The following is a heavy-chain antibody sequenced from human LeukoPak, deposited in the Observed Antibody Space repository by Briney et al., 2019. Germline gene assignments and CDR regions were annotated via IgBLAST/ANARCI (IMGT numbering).Heavy chain of an antibody. Sequence: SETLSLTCTVSGGSISSSSYYWGWIRQPPGKGLEWIGSIYYSGSTYYNPSLKSRVTISVDTSKNQFSLKLSSVTAADTAVYYCARAEWELLFPHAFDIWGQGTMVTVSS. CDR1: GGSISSSSYY. CDR2: IYYSGST. CDR3: ARAEWELLFPHAFDI. V-gene: IGHV4-39*01. J-gene: IGHJ3*02. D-gene: IGHD1-26*01.